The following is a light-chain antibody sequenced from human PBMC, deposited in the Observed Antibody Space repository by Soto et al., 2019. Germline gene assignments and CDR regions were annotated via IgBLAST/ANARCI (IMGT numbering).Light chain of an antibody. Sequence: EIVLTQSPGTLSLSPGESATRSCRASHSVSSSYLAWYQQKPGQAPRLLIYGASSRATGIPDRFSGSGSGTDFTLTISRLEPEDFAVCYCQQYGSSPLTFGGGTKVEIK. CDR2: GAS. J-gene: IGKJ4*01. CDR1: HSVSSSY. CDR3: QQYGSSPLT. V-gene: IGKV3-20*01.